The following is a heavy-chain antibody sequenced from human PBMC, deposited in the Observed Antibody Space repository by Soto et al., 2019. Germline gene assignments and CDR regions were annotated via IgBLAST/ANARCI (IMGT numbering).Heavy chain of an antibody. J-gene: IGHJ6*03. CDR1: GGSISSCGYY. D-gene: IGHD2-2*01. CDR3: SRYSTSIVVVPAARETLAYDYYMDV. CDR2: IYYSGST. V-gene: IGHV4-31*03. Sequence: QVQLQESGPGLVKPSQTLSLTCPVSGGSISSCGYYWSWIRQHRGKGLEWIGYIYYSGSTYYNTYLKSRVSGSVETYKIQFSLKLSSVTDADTDVYYCSRYSTSIVVVPAARETLAYDYYMDVWGKWTTVTVSS.